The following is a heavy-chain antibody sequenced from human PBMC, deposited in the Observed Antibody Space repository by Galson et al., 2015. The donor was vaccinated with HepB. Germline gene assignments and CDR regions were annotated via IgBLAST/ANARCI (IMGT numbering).Heavy chain of an antibody. CDR1: GGIFSNYA. J-gene: IGHJ4*02. V-gene: IGHV3-23*01. CDR3: TKDSSRRYPHCIDY. CDR2: ISDRT. D-gene: IGHD2-2*01. Sequence: LRLSCAASGGIFSNYAINWVRQAAGHGLEGVSTISDRTYYADSVKGRFTISRDNSKNTLYLQMNSLRADDTAVYYCTKDSSRRYPHCIDYWGQGTLVTVSS.